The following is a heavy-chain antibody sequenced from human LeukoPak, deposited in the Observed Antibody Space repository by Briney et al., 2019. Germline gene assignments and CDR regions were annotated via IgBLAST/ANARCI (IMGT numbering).Heavy chain of an antibody. CDR3: AAVGYDFWSGYYNFDY. Sequence: SVTVSCKASGFTFTSSAVQWVRQARGQRLEWIGWIVVGSGNTNYAQKFQERVTITRDMSTSTAYMELSSLRSEDTAVYYCAAVGYDFWSGYYNFDYWGQGTLVTVSS. D-gene: IGHD3-3*01. J-gene: IGHJ4*02. CDR1: GFTFTSSA. CDR2: IVVGSGNT. V-gene: IGHV1-58*01.